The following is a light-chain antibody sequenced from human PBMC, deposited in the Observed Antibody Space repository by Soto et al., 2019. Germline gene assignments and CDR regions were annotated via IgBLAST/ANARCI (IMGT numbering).Light chain of an antibody. J-gene: IGKJ4*01. CDR3: QQTNTFLPLT. Sequence: DIQMTQSPSSVSASVGDRVTITCRASQGISNWLAWYQQQPGKAPKFLIYGASSLQSGVPSRFSGGGSGTHFTLIISSLQPEDFATYYCQQTNTFLPLTFGGGTKVEI. V-gene: IGKV1-12*01. CDR2: GAS. CDR1: QGISNW.